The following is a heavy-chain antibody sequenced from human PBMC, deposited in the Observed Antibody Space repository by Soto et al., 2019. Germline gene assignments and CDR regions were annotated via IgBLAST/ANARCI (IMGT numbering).Heavy chain of an antibody. V-gene: IGHV1-2*04. CDR3: ARAEAVVVAATPSSDYYYYYGMDV. Sequence: ASVKVSCKASGYTFTGYYMHWVRQAPGQGLEWMGWINPNSGGTNYAQKFQGWVTMTRDKSISTAYMELSRLRSDDTAVYYCARAEAVVVAATPSSDYYYYYGMDVWGQGTTLTVSS. J-gene: IGHJ6*02. D-gene: IGHD2-15*01. CDR1: GYTFTGYY. CDR2: INPNSGGT.